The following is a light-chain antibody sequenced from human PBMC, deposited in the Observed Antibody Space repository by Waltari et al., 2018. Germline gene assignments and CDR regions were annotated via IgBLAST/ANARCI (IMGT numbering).Light chain of an antibody. CDR1: SSTTGADPH. CDR2: ETS. Sequence: QSVLAQPPSVSGAPGQRVPIPCTGSSSTTGADPHVHWYQQLPGTAPKPFIYETSHRPSGVPDRFSGSRSGTSASLAITGLQAEDEADYYCQSYDSGLRGVFGTGTKVTVL. V-gene: IGLV1-40*01. CDR3: QSYDSGLRGV. J-gene: IGLJ1*01.